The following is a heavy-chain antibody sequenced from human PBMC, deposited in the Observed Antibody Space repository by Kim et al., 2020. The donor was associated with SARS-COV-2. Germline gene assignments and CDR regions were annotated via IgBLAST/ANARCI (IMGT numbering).Heavy chain of an antibody. CDR1: GGSISSYY. CDR2: IYYSGST. Sequence: SETLSLTCTVSGGSISSYYWSWIRQPPGKGLEWIGYIYYSGSTNYNPSLKSRVTISVDTSKNQFSLKLSSVTAADTAVYYCARERSRGFGESIAFDPWGQGTLVTVSS. V-gene: IGHV4-59*01. CDR3: ARERSRGFGESIAFDP. D-gene: IGHD3-10*01. J-gene: IGHJ5*02.